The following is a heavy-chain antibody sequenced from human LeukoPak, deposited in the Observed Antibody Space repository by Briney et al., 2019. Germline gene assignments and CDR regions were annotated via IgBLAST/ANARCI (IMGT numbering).Heavy chain of an antibody. D-gene: IGHD3-9*01. CDR2: IRSKRYGGTT. J-gene: IGHJ4*02. Sequence: GGSLRLSCTASGFTFGDSVMSWFRQAPGKGLEWVVFIRSKRYGGTTQYAASVKGRFTISRDDSKSIAYLQMNSLKTEDTAVYYCSRSYDVLTGYFPPDYWGQGTLVTVSP. V-gene: IGHV3-49*03. CDR1: GFTFGDSV. CDR3: SRSYDVLTGYFPPDY.